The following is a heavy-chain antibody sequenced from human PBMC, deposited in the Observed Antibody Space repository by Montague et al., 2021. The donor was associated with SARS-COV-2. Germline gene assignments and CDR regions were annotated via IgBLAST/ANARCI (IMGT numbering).Heavy chain of an antibody. Sequence: WSTDYCPSLKSRVTTSIDTSKNQFSLKLSSVTPADTAVYYCARRGEYDDSPSYFYAVDVWGQGTTVTVSS. V-gene: IGHV4-59*12. CDR2: WST. CDR3: ARRGEYDDSPSYFYAVDV. J-gene: IGHJ6*02. D-gene: IGHD2/OR15-2a*01.